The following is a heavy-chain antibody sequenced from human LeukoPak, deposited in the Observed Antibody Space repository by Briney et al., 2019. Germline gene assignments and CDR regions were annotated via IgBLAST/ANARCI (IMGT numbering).Heavy chain of an antibody. J-gene: IGHJ4*02. D-gene: IGHD5-12*01. V-gene: IGHV3-23*01. CDR1: GFTFSRYA. CDR2: ISGSGGST. CDR3: AKGGDYEYDY. Sequence: GGSLRLSCAASGFTFSRYAMSWVRQAPGKGLESVSAISGSGGSTYYADSVKGRFTISRDNYKNTLYLQMNSLRAEDTAVYYCAKGGDYEYDYWGQGTLVTVSS.